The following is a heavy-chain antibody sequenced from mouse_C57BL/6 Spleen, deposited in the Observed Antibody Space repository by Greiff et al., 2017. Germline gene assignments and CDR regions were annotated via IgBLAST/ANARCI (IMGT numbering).Heavy chain of an antibody. V-gene: IGHV1-15*01. CDR1: GYTFTDYE. CDR3: TRIENWVVRYYFDY. Sequence: QVQLQQSGAELVRPGASVTLSCKASGYTFTDYEMHWVKQTPVHGLEWIGAIDPETGGTAYNQKFKGKAILTADKSSRTAYMELRSLTSEDSAVYDCTRIENWVVRYYFDYWGQGTTLTVAS. D-gene: IGHD4-1*01. CDR2: IDPETGGT. J-gene: IGHJ2*01.